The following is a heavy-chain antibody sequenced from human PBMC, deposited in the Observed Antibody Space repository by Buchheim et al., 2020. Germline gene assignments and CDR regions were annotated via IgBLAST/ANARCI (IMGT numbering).Heavy chain of an antibody. J-gene: IGHJ4*02. CDR3: AKVQKWELDY. Sequence: QVQLVESGGGVVQPGRSLRLSCAASGFTFSSYGMHWVRQAPGKGLEWVAVISYDGSNKYYADSVKGRFTISRDNSKNTLYLQMNSLRAEDTAVYYCAKVQKWELDYWGQGTL. CDR2: ISYDGSNK. D-gene: IGHD1-26*01. V-gene: IGHV3-30*18. CDR1: GFTFSSYG.